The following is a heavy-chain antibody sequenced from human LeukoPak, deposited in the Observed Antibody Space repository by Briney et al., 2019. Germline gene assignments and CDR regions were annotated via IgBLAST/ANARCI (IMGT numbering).Heavy chain of an antibody. CDR3: AKESGKFDY. CDR1: GLNFGESA. J-gene: IGHJ4*02. V-gene: IGHV3-43*02. CDR2: IGADGGSA. Sequence: SGGSLRLSCVASGLNFGESAMHWVRQAPGKGLEWVSLIGADGGSAFSADSVKGRFSISRDNSKNSLYLQMDSLRSEDTAMYYCAKESGKFDYWGQGTLVVVSS.